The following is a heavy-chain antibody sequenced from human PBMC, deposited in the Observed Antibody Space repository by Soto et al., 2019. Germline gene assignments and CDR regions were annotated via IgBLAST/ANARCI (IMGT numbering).Heavy chain of an antibody. J-gene: IGHJ4*02. D-gene: IGHD1-26*01. Sequence: PGGSLRLSCAASGFTFSRYSMNWVRQAPGKGLEWVSYISSSSSTIYYADSVKGRFTISRDNAKNSLYLQMNSLRAEDTAVYYCGRAGGRIVGAMDYWGQGTLVTVSS. CDR1: GFTFSRYS. V-gene: IGHV3-48*01. CDR3: GRAGGRIVGAMDY. CDR2: ISSSSSTI.